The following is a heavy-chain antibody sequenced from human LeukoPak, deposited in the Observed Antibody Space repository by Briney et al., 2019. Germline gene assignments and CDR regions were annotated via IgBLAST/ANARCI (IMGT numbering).Heavy chain of an antibody. Sequence: PGGSLRLSCAASGFTFSSYWMTWVRQAPGKGLEWVGNIKHDGSEENYVDSVKGRFTISRQNAKNSLFLQMNSLRAEDTAVYYCTRHRSGGSQDDAFDIWGQGTMVTVSS. D-gene: IGHD2-15*01. CDR3: TRHRSGGSQDDAFDI. J-gene: IGHJ3*02. CDR2: IKHDGSEE. CDR1: GFTFSSYW. V-gene: IGHV3-7*01.